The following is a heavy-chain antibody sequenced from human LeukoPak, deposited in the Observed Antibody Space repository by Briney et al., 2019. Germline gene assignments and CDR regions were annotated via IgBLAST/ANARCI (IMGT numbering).Heavy chain of an antibody. CDR3: AKDQGIY. V-gene: IGHV3-30*18. CDR2: MSYDGSNK. Sequence: GGSLRLSCAASGFTFSSYGMHWVGQAPGKGLEWVAVMSYDGSNKYYADSVKGRFTISRDNSKNTLYLQMNSLRAEDTAVYYCAKDQGIYWGQGTLVTVSS. CDR1: GFTFSSYG. J-gene: IGHJ4*02.